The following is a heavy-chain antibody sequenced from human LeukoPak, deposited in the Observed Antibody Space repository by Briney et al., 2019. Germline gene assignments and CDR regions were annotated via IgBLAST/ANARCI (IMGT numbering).Heavy chain of an antibody. CDR3: ARSGTYHYSSTHDY. V-gene: IGHV4-34*01. Sequence: SETLSLTCAVYGGSFSGYYWSWIRQPPGKALEWIGEIDHRGSTTYNPSLKSRVTILLDTSKNQFSLKLNSMTAADTAVYYCARSGTYHYSSTHDYWGQGNLIIVSS. J-gene: IGHJ4*02. D-gene: IGHD2-2*01. CDR1: GGSFSGYY. CDR2: IDHRGST.